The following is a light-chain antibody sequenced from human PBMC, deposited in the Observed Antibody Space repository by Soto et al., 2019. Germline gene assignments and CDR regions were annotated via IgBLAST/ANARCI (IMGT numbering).Light chain of an antibody. CDR1: QSFGSW. J-gene: IGKJ2*01. Sequence: DIQMTQSPSTVSASVGDKVTISCRASQSFGSWLAWYQQKPGLAPKLLIYDISTLEYGVPSRFSGSGSGTEFTLTISSLQPDDFATYYCQQYNLSPSSFGQGTKVDFK. V-gene: IGKV1-5*01. CDR3: QQYNLSPSS. CDR2: DIS.